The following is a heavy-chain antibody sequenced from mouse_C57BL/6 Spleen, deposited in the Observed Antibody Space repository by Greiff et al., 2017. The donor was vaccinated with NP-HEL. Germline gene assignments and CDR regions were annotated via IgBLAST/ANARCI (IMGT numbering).Heavy chain of an antibody. D-gene: IGHD2-4*01. V-gene: IGHV5-9-1*02. J-gene: IGHJ3*01. CDR1: GFTFSSYA. CDR3: TRIYYDYAWFAY. Sequence: EVKVVESGEGLVKPGGSLKLSCAASGFTFSSYAMSWVRQTPEKRLEWVAYISSGCDYIYYADTVKGRFTISRDNARNTLYLQMSSLKSEDTAMYYCTRIYYDYAWFAYWGQGTLVTVSA. CDR2: ISSGCDYI.